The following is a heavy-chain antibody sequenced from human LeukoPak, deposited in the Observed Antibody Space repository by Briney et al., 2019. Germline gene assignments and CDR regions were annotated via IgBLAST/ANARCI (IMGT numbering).Heavy chain of an antibody. Sequence: SETLSLTCTVSGGSISSYYWSWIRQPPGKGLEWIGYIYYSGSTNYNPSLKSRVTISVDTSKNQFSLKLSSVTAADTAGYYCARQIIAAADPYYFDYWGQGTLVTVSS. D-gene: IGHD6-13*01. CDR1: GGSISSYY. J-gene: IGHJ4*02. CDR2: IYYSGST. V-gene: IGHV4-59*08. CDR3: ARQIIAAADPYYFDY.